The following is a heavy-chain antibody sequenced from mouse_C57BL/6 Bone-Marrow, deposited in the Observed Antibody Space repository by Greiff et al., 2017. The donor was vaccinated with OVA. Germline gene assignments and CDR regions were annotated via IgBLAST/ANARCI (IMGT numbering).Heavy chain of an antibody. D-gene: IGHD2-4*01. CDR2: IYPGNSDT. Sequence: EVQLQQSGTVLARPGASVKMSCKTSGYTFTSYWMHWVKQRPGQGLEWIGAIYPGNSDTSYNQKFKGKAKLTAVTSASTAYMELSSLTNEDSAVYYCTRERNYDYDGGAMDYWGQGTSVTVSS. CDR1: GYTFTSYW. CDR3: TRERNYDYDGGAMDY. V-gene: IGHV1-5*01. J-gene: IGHJ4*01.